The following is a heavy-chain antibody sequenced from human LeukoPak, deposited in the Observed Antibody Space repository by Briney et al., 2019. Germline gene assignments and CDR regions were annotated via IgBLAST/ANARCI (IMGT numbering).Heavy chain of an antibody. V-gene: IGHV3-23*01. Sequence: GGSLRLSCAASGFTFSTYSMNWLRLAPGKGLEWVSAISGSGGSTYYADSVKGRFTISRDNSKNTLYLQMNSLRAEDTAVYYCAKTQLYGATTPFDYWGQGTLVTVSS. CDR3: AKTQLYGATTPFDY. CDR2: ISGSGGST. CDR1: GFTFSTYS. D-gene: IGHD4-17*01. J-gene: IGHJ4*02.